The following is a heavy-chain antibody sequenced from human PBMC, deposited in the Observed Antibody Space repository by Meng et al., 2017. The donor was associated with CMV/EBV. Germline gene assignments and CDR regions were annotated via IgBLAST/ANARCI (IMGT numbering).Heavy chain of an antibody. CDR3: ARDVVGAEAYFDY. D-gene: IGHD1-26*01. Sequence: SVKVSCKASGGTFSSHAINWVRQAPGQGLEWMGGIIPILGIANYAPNFQGRVTITADKSTSTADMELRSLKSEDTAVYYCARDVVGAEAYFDYWGQGTLVTVSS. CDR1: GGTFSSHA. V-gene: IGHV1-69*10. J-gene: IGHJ4*02. CDR2: IIPILGIA.